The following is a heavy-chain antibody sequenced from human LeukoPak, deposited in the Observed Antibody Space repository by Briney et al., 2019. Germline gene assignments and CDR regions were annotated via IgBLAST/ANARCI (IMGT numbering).Heavy chain of an antibody. D-gene: IGHD1-14*01. CDR2: INHSGST. CDR1: AGSISSGSW. CDR3: ARHDRALRGAFDI. Sequence: SGTLSLTCAVSAGSISSGSWWNWVRQPPGKGLEWIGEINHSGSTNYNPSLKSRVTISVDTSKNQFSLKLSSVTAADTAVYYCARHDRALRGAFDIWGQGTMVTVSS. V-gene: IGHV4-4*02. J-gene: IGHJ3*02.